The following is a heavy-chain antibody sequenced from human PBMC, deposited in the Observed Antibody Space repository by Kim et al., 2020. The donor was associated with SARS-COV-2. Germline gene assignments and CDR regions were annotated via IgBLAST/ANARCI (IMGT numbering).Heavy chain of an antibody. J-gene: IGHJ4*01. CDR1: GGSISSYY. CDR3: ARRRGMYSSYRHYFDY. CDR2: IYYSGST. Sequence: SETLSLTCTVSGGSISSYYWSWIRQPPGKGLEWIGYIYYSGSTNYNPSLKSRVTISVDTSKNQFSLKLSSVTAADTAVYYCARRRGMYSSYRHYFDYWG. D-gene: IGHD6-6*01. V-gene: IGHV4-59*08.